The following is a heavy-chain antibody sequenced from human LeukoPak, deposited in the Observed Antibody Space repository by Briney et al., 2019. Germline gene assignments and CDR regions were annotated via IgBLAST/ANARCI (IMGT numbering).Heavy chain of an antibody. J-gene: IGHJ1*01. CDR1: GFTFGDYL. CDR2: IDTSGSSL. Sequence: GGSLTLSCSPSGFTFGDYLMSWIRPAPGRGLEWVSYIDTSGSSLYYTDSVQGRFTISRDNAMNSLYLQMDSLRVEYTAVYYCARASYSWNWGQGVLVTVSS. D-gene: IGHD1-20*01. CDR3: ARASYSWN. V-gene: IGHV3-11*01.